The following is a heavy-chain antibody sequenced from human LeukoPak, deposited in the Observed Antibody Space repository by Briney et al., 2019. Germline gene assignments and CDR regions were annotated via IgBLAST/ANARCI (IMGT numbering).Heavy chain of an antibody. CDR3: ARSAMGVGDFDY. D-gene: IGHD1-26*01. Sequence: GGSLRLSCAASGFTFSSNYMSWVRQAPGKGLEWVSVIYSGGSTYYADSVKGRFTISRDNSKNTLYLQMNSLRAEDTAVYYCARSAMGVGDFDYWGQGTLVTVSS. V-gene: IGHV3-66*02. J-gene: IGHJ4*02. CDR2: IYSGGST. CDR1: GFTFSSNY.